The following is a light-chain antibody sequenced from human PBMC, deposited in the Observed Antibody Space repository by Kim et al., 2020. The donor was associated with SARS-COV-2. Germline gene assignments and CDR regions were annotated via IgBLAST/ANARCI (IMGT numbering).Light chain of an antibody. J-gene: IGKJ5*01. V-gene: IGKV3-11*01. CDR1: RGVSSY. CDR3: QQRSNWPPT. CDR2: DAS. Sequence: LSPGERAPPSRRGGRGVSSYLAWYQQTPGQAPRLLIYDASNEATGIPARFSGSGSGTDFTLTISSLEPEDFAVYYCQQRSNWPPTFGQGTRLEIK.